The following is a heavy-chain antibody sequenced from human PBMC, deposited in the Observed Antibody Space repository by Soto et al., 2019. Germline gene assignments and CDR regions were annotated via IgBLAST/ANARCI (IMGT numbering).Heavy chain of an antibody. CDR3: ARVGLVVVVVGY. Sequence: QVQLVQSGAEVKKPGSSVKVSCKASGGTFSSYAISWVRQAPGQGLEWMGWISAYNGNTNYAQKLQGRVTMTADTSASTAYRELRSLRSDDTPVYYCARVGLVVVVVGYWGQGSLVTGSS. D-gene: IGHD2-15*01. CDR1: GGTFSSYA. CDR2: ISAYNGNT. J-gene: IGHJ4*02. V-gene: IGHV1-18*01.